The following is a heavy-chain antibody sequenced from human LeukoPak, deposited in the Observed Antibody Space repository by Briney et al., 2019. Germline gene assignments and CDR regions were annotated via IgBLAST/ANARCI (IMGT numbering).Heavy chain of an antibody. Sequence: GGSLRLSCVASGFTFTVHYMSWARQAPGKGLEWVAVISYDGSNKYYADSVKGRFTISRDNSKNTLYLQMNSLRAEDTAVYYCAKDSIRMPKWLDVWGKGTTVTVSS. D-gene: IGHD2-8*01. CDR2: ISYDGSNK. CDR1: GFTFTVHY. CDR3: AKDSIRMPKWLDV. J-gene: IGHJ6*04. V-gene: IGHV3-30*18.